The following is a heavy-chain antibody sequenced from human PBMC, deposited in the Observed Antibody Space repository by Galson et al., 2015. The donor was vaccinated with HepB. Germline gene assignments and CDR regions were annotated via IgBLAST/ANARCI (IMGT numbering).Heavy chain of an antibody. CDR2: IYHSGSA. D-gene: IGHD1-1*01. J-gene: IGHJ3*02. V-gene: IGHV4-4*02. Sequence: SETLSLTCAVSGGSISSSNWWSWVRQPPGKGLEWIGEIYHSGSANYNPSLKSRVTISVDKSKNQFSLKLSSVTAADTAVYYCARDRRGTGTNRAFDIWGQGTMVTVSS. CDR3: ARDRRGTGTNRAFDI. CDR1: GGSISSSNW.